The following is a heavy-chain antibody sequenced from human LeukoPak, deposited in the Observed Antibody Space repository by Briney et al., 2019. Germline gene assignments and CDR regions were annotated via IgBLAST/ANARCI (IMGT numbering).Heavy chain of an antibody. V-gene: IGHV3-74*01. CDR1: GVTVSGYW. D-gene: IGHD6-13*01. J-gene: IGHJ4*02. CDR2: INSDGSST. CDR3: AREDGYSSSWYSDY. Sequence: GGSLRLSCAAFGVTVSGYWMNWVRQAPGKGLVWVARINSDGSSTSYADSVKGRFTISRDNAKNSLYLQMNSLRAEDTAVYYCAREDGYSSSWYSDYWGQGTLVTVSS.